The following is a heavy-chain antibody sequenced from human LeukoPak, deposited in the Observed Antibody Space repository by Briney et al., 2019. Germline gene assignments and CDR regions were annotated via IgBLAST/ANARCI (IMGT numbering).Heavy chain of an antibody. CDR2: IYYSGST. J-gene: IGHJ3*02. V-gene: IGHV4-59*11. D-gene: IGHD3-22*01. Sequence: SETLSLTCTVSGGSFSSHYWSWIRQPPGKGLEWIGYIYYSGSTSYNPSLKIRVTISVDTSKIHLSLKLSSVTAADTAVYYCARWTYYYDSSGYSDAFDIWGQGTMVTVSS. CDR3: ARWTYYYDSSGYSDAFDI. CDR1: GGSFSSHY.